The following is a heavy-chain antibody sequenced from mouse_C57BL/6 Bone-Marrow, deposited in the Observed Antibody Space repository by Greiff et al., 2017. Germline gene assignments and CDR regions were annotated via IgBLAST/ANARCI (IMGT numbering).Heavy chain of an antibody. V-gene: IGHV1-69*01. CDR1: GYTFTSYW. Sequence: QSCKASGYTFTSYWMHWVKQRPGQGLEWIGEIDPSDSYTNYNQKFKGKSTLTVDKSSSTAYMQLSSLTSEDSAVYYCARGLFAYWGQGTLVTVSA. J-gene: IGHJ3*01. CDR3: ARGLFAY. CDR2: IDPSDSYT.